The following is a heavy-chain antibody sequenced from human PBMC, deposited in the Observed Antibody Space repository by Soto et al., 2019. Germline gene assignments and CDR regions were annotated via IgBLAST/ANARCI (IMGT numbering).Heavy chain of an antibody. D-gene: IGHD1-26*01. Sequence: PGESLKISCQGSGYSFTKYWIGWVRQMPGKGLEWMGIINPGDSDARYSPSFQGQVIISADKSINTAYLQWSSLQASDTAIYYCARTYSGTYPPPYYSDYWGQGTLVTVSS. CDR1: GYSFTKYW. J-gene: IGHJ4*02. CDR2: INPGDSDA. CDR3: ARTYSGTYPPPYYSDY. V-gene: IGHV5-51*01.